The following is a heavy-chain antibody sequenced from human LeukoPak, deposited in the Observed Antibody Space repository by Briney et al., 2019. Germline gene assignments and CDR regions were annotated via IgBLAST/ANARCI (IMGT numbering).Heavy chain of an antibody. CDR3: ARAVRPWFGELSHWFDP. D-gene: IGHD3-10*01. V-gene: IGHV4-4*07. CDR2: IYTSGST. J-gene: IGHJ5*02. CDR1: GGSFSIYY. Sequence: PSETLSLTCTVSGGSFSIYYWSWIRQPAGKGLEWIVRIYTSGSTNYNPSLKSRVTMSVDTSKNQFSLKLSSVTAADTAVYYCARAVRPWFGELSHWFDPWGQGTLVTVSS.